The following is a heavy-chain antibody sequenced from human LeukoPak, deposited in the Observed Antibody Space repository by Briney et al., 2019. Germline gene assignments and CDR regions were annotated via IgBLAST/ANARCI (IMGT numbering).Heavy chain of an antibody. V-gene: IGHV3-7*05. CDR1: GFSFGSYW. CDR2: MKHDGIEK. CDR3: AREGREGYNYPALDF. J-gene: IGHJ4*02. D-gene: IGHD5-24*01. Sequence: PGGSLRLSCVASGFSFGSYWMAWVRQAPGKGLEWVANMKHDGIEKYHVDSVKGRFTISRDNTKNLLYLHMSSLRVEDTAVYYCAREGREGYNYPALDFWGQGILVTVSS.